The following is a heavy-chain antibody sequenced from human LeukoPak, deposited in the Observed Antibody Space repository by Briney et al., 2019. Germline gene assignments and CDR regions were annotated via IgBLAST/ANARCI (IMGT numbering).Heavy chain of an antibody. CDR2: ISYDGSNK. D-gene: IGHD3-10*01. J-gene: IGHJ4*02. Sequence: PGRSLRLSRAASGFTFSSYGMHWVRQAPGKGLEWVAVISYDGSNKYYADSVKGRFTISRDNSKNTLYLQMNSLRAEDTAVYYCVQEHGSGSYVDYWGQGTLVTVSS. CDR3: VQEHGSGSYVDY. CDR1: GFTFSSYG. V-gene: IGHV3-30*03.